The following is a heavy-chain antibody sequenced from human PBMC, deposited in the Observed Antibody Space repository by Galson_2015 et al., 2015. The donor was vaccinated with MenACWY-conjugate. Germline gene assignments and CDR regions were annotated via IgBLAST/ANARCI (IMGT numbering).Heavy chain of an antibody. V-gene: IGHV5-51*01. Sequence: QSGAEVKKPGGSLKISCKGSGYSFSTYWIAWVCQLPGKGLEWVGLISPGDSNTRYSPAFHGQVTISADKSISTAYLQLHSLQASDTAMYYCARHPPGGRGMDVWGQGTTVTVSS. CDR3: ARHPPGGRGMDV. J-gene: IGHJ6*02. CDR2: ISPGDSNT. D-gene: IGHD1-26*01. CDR1: GYSFSTYW.